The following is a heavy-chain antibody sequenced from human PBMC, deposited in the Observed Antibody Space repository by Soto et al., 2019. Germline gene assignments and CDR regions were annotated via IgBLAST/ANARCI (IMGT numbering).Heavy chain of an antibody. D-gene: IGHD2-2*01. J-gene: IGHJ5*02. Sequence: QVQLVQSGAEVKKPGSSVKVSCKASGGTFSSYTISWVRQAPGQGLEWMGRIIPILGIANYEQKFQGRVTITADKSTSTAYMELSSLRSEDTAVYYCARGHCSSTSCYDDWFDPWGQGTLVTVSS. V-gene: IGHV1-69*02. CDR1: GGTFSSYT. CDR2: IIPILGIA. CDR3: ARGHCSSTSCYDDWFDP.